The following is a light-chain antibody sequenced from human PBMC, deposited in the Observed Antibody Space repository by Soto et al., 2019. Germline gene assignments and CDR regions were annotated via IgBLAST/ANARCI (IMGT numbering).Light chain of an antibody. J-gene: IGKJ5*01. Sequence: DIQMTQSPSSLSASVGDRVTITCRASQSISSYLNWYQQKPGKAPKLPIYAASSLQSGVPSRFSGSGSGTDFTLTISSLQPEDFATYYCQQSYSTLSITFGQGTRLEIK. CDR2: AAS. CDR1: QSISSY. V-gene: IGKV1-39*01. CDR3: QQSYSTLSIT.